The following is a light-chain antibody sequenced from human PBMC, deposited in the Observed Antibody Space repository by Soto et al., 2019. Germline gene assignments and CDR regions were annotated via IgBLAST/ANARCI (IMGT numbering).Light chain of an antibody. CDR3: SSYTSSNTVL. V-gene: IGLV2-14*01. CDR2: EVT. Sequence: QSALTQPASVSGSPGQSITISCTGTSSDVGGYNSVSWYQQYPGKAPKLMLYEVTNRPSGISNRFSASKSGNTVSLTISGLQAEDEADYYCSSYTSSNTVLFGGGTKLTVL. J-gene: IGLJ2*01. CDR1: SSDVGGYNS.